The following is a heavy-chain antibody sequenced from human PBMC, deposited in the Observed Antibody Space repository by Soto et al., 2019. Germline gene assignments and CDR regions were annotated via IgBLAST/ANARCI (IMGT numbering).Heavy chain of an antibody. J-gene: IGHJ6*02. Sequence: PGGSLRLSCAASGFTFDDYAMHWVRQAPGKGLGWVSGISRTSGVIGYADSVKGRFTISRDNAKNSLYLQMNSLRAEDTALYYCAKDAISVANSMDVWGQGTTVTVSS. D-gene: IGHD6-19*01. V-gene: IGHV3-9*01. CDR2: ISRTSGVI. CDR1: GFTFDDYA. CDR3: AKDAISVANSMDV.